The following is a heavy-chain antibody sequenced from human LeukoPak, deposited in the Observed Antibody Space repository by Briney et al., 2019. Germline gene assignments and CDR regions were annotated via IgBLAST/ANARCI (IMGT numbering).Heavy chain of an antibody. Sequence: SVKVSCKAPGGTFSSYAISWVRQAPGQGLEWMGRIIPIFGTANYAQKFQGRVTITTDESTSTAYMELSSLRSEDTAVYYCAREASAMIVVAYYFDYWGQGTLVTVSS. D-gene: IGHD3-22*01. V-gene: IGHV1-69*05. CDR1: GGTFSSYA. J-gene: IGHJ4*02. CDR3: AREASAMIVVAYYFDY. CDR2: IIPIFGTA.